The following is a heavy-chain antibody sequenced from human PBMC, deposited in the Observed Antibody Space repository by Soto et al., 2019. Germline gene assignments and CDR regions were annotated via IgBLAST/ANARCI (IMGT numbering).Heavy chain of an antibody. D-gene: IGHD5-18*01. CDR2: INPNSGGT. V-gene: IGHV1-2*02. Sequence: ASVKVSCKASGYTFTGYYMHWVRQAPGQGLEWMGWINPNSGGTNYAQKFQGRVTMTRDTSISTAYMELSRLRSDDTAVYYCARGDTAMGGRLTPYYYYYGMDVWGQGTTVTVSS. J-gene: IGHJ6*02. CDR3: ARGDTAMGGRLTPYYYYYGMDV. CDR1: GYTFTGYY.